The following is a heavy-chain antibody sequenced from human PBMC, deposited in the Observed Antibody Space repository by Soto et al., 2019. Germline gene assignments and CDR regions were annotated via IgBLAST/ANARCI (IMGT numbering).Heavy chain of an antibody. CDR1: GFIFSDYW. Sequence: QPGGSLRLSCEASGFIFSDYWMSWVRQAPGKGPEWVANIKFDGSVKQYVDSVRGRFTISRDNSRNSLFLQMDSLRAGDTAVYYCVKDGGYCSSSSCYSPRNHYFDSWGQGTLVTVSS. V-gene: IGHV3-7*03. J-gene: IGHJ4*02. CDR2: IKFDGSVK. CDR3: VKDGGYCSSSSCYSPRNHYFDS. D-gene: IGHD2-2*01.